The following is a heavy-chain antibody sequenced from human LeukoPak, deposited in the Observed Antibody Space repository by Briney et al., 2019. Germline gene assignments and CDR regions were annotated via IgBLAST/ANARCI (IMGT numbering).Heavy chain of an antibody. CDR3: ARERYYDSSGTPGY. CDR1: GFTFSSYS. Sequence: PGGSLRLSCAASGFTFSSYSMNWVRQAPGKGLEWVSSISSSSSYIYYADSVKGRFTISRDNAKNSLYLQMNSLRVEDTAVHYCARERYYDSSGTPGYWGQGTLVTVSS. D-gene: IGHD3-22*01. V-gene: IGHV3-21*01. J-gene: IGHJ4*02. CDR2: ISSSSSYI.